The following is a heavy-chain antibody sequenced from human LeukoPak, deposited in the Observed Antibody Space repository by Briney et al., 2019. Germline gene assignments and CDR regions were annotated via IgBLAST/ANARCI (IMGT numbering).Heavy chain of an antibody. CDR2: MNPNSGNT. D-gene: IGHD2-15*01. V-gene: IGHV1-8*01. J-gene: IGHJ5*02. CDR3: AREGVVVTRTQFDP. CDR1: GHTFTSYD. Sequence: ASVKVSCKASGHTFTSYDINWVRQATGQGLEWMGWMNPNSGNTGYAQKFQGRVTMTRNTSISTASMELSSLRSEDTAVYYCAREGVVVTRTQFDPWGQGTLVTVSS.